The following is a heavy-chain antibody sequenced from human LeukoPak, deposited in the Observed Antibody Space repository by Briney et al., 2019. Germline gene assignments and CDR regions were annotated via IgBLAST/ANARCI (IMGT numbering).Heavy chain of an antibody. D-gene: IGHD2-8*01. Sequence: GGSLRLSCAASGFPFSSYAMKWVRQAPGKGLEWVSGISGSGGGTYYADSAKGRFTISKDNSKNTLYLQMNSLRAEDTATYYCARAFYCSNGVCSSSGDHWGQGTLVTVSS. CDR2: ISGSGGGT. V-gene: IGHV3-23*01. CDR1: GFPFSSYA. J-gene: IGHJ4*02. CDR3: ARAFYCSNGVCSSSGDH.